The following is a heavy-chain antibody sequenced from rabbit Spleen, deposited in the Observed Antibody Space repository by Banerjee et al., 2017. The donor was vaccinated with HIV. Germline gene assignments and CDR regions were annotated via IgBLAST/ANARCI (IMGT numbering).Heavy chain of an antibody. V-gene: IGHV1S40*01. CDR2: INTSTGTT. CDR3: ARDLPGAIGWNFNL. J-gene: IGHJ4*01. D-gene: IGHD3-1*01. CDR1: GFSLSNNYV. Sequence: QSLRESGGGLFQPGGSLALTCKASGFSLSNNYVMCWVRQAPGKGLEWIGCINTSTGTTVYATWAKGRFTISKTSSPTVTLQMTSLTAADTATYFCARDLPGAIGWNFNLWGQGTLVTVS.